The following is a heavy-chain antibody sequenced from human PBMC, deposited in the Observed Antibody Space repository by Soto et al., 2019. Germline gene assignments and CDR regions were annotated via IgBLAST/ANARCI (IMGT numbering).Heavy chain of an antibody. CDR2: IYHSGST. CDR1: GGSVSSSNW. V-gene: IGHV4-4*02. D-gene: IGHD3-22*01. J-gene: IGHJ5*02. Sequence: PSETLSLTCIVSGGSVSSSNWWNWVRQPPGKGLEWIGEIYHSGSTTYNPSLKSRATISVDKSENQFSLRLKSVTAADTAVYYCASVGSDYDNSGYYLPWGPGTLVTVSS. CDR3: ASVGSDYDNSGYYLP.